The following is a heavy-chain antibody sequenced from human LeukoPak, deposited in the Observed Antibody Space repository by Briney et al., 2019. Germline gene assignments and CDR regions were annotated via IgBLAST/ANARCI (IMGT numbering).Heavy chain of an antibody. D-gene: IGHD3-22*01. Sequence: GGSLRLSCTASGLTFSTSGFNWVRQAPGKGLEWVSLISGDGGGTYYADSVKGRFTISRDNSKNSLYLQMNSLRTEDTALYYCAKDTYYYDSSGYYGTFDYWGQGTLVTVSS. CDR3: AKDTYYYDSSGYYGTFDY. J-gene: IGHJ4*02. V-gene: IGHV3-43*02. CDR2: ISGDGGGT. CDR1: GLTFSTSG.